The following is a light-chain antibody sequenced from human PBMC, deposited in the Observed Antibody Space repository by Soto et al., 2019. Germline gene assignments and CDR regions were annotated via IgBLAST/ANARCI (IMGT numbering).Light chain of an antibody. J-gene: IGLJ1*01. Sequence: QPVLTQSSSASASLGSSVKLTCTLSSGHSSYIIAWHQQQPGKAPRYLMKLEGSGSYNTGSRVPDRFSGSSSGADRYLTISNLQFEDEADYYCETWVSNTYVFGTGTKLTVL. CDR3: ETWVSNTYV. CDR1: SGHSSYI. CDR2: LEGSGSY. V-gene: IGLV4-60*02.